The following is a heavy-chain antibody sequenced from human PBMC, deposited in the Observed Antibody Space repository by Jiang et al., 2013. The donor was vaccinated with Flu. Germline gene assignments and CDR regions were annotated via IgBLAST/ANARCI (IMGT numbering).Heavy chain of an antibody. D-gene: IGHD3-22*01. V-gene: IGHV5-51*01. CDR1: GYSFTSYW. CDR2: IYPGDSDT. J-gene: IGHJ2*01. Sequence: GAEVKKPGESLKISCKGSGYSFTSYWIGWVRQMPGKGLEWMGIIYPGDSDTRYSPSFRGQVTISADKSISTAYLQWSSLKASDTAMYYCARHGSETYYYDSGGWGWYFDLWGRGTLVTVSS. CDR3: ARHGSETYYYDSGGWGWYFDL.